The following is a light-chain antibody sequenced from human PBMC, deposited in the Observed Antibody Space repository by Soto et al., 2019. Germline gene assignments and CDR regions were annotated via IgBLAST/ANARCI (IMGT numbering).Light chain of an antibody. CDR1: QGIRND. Sequence: AIQMTQSPSSLSASVGDRVTITSRASQGIRNDLGWYQQKPVKAPKLLIYAASSLQSRVPSRFSGSGSCIDFTLTISTMPPQDFASNYFLQDYNNPWTLGQGTTV. V-gene: IGKV1-6*01. J-gene: IGKJ1*01. CDR2: AAS. CDR3: LQDYNNPWT.